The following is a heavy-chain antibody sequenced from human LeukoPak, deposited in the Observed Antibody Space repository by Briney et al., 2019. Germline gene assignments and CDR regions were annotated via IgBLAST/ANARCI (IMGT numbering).Heavy chain of an antibody. J-gene: IGHJ4*02. D-gene: IGHD6-13*01. CDR1: GFTFSSYA. CDR3: AKDAEWQQLVRSWYFDY. V-gene: IGHV3-23*01. CDR2: ISGSGGNT. Sequence: GGSLRLSCAASGFTFSSYAMNWVRQAPGKGLAWVSTISGSGGNTYYADSVKGRFTISRDNSKNTLYLQMNSLRAEDTAVYYCAKDAEWQQLVRSWYFDYWGQGSLVTVSS.